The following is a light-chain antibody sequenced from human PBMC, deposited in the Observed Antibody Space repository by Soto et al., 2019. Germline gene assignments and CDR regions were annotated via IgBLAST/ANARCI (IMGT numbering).Light chain of an antibody. Sequence: DIQMTQSPSSLSASVGDRVTITCRASQSISSYLNWYQQKPGKAPKLLIYAASSLQSGVPSRFSGSGSGTDFTLTISSLQPADFATYYCQQSYSTPLFRQGTKLEIK. CDR1: QSISSY. V-gene: IGKV1-39*01. CDR2: AAS. CDR3: QQSYSTPL. J-gene: IGKJ2*01.